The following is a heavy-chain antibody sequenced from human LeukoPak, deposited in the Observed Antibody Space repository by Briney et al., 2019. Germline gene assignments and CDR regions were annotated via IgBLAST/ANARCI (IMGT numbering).Heavy chain of an antibody. Sequence: GGSLRLSCAASRFTLRGHDMHWVRHTPGKGLECVSAICTAGETYYPGYLEDRFTISRENAKNFLYLQMSSVGAGDTAGYYCARDDIPGDDNWDFDLWGRGTLVTFSS. J-gene: IGHJ2*01. CDR2: ICTAGET. CDR3: ARDDIPGDDNWDFDL. V-gene: IGHV3-13*01. D-gene: IGHD7-27*01. CDR1: RFTLRGHD.